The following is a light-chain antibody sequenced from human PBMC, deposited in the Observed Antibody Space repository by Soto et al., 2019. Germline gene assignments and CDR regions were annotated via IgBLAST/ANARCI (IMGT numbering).Light chain of an antibody. CDR2: KAS. V-gene: IGKV1-5*03. J-gene: IGKJ4*02. CDR1: QSISSW. Sequence: IQMTQSPSTLSASVGDRVTITCRASQSISSWLAWYQQKPGKAPKLLIYKASSLESGVPSRFSGSGSGTEFTLTISSLQPDDFATYYCQQYNSYPLTFGGGTKVELK. CDR3: QQYNSYPLT.